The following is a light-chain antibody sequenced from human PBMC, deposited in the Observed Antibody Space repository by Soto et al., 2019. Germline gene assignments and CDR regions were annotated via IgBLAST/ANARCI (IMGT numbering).Light chain of an antibody. CDR1: QSISSD. J-gene: IGKJ3*01. CDR2: AAS. V-gene: IGKV1-39*01. CDR3: QQSYSSPFT. Sequence: DIQMTQSPSSLSASVGDRVTITCRASQSISSDLNWYQQKPGKAPKCLISAASSFQSGVPSRFSGSGSGTDFTLTISSLQPEDFATYYCQQSYSSPFTFGHGTKVDI.